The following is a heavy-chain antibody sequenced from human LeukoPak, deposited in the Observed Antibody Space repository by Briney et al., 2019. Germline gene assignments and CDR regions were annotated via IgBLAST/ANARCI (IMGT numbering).Heavy chain of an antibody. V-gene: IGHV4-61*02. D-gene: IGHD3-10*02. Sequence: PSETLSLTCTVSGGSISSGSYYWSWIRQPAGKGLEWIGRIYTSGSTNYNPSLKSRVTISVDTSKNQFSLKLSSVTAADTAVYYCASDVRGELWGSRRVYWFDPWGQGTLVTVSS. J-gene: IGHJ5*02. CDR3: ASDVRGELWGSRRVYWFDP. CDR2: IYTSGST. CDR1: GGSISSGSYY.